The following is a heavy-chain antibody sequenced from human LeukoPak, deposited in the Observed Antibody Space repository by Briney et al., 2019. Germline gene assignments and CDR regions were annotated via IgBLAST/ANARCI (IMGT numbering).Heavy chain of an antibody. Sequence: ASVKVSCKASGYTFNDFDINWVRQAPGQGLEWMGWMSPVSGIGGSAQRFQGRVTLTRDTSISTAYMEVSSLRSDDTAFYYCARAPMGTAALYWGQGTLVTVSS. V-gene: IGHV1-8*01. CDR2: MSPVSGIG. J-gene: IGHJ4*02. D-gene: IGHD2-2*01. CDR1: GYTFNDFD. CDR3: ARAPMGTAALY.